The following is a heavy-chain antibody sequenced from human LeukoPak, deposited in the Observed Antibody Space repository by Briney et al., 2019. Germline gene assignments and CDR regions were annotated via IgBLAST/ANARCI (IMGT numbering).Heavy chain of an antibody. V-gene: IGHV4-34*01. CDR2: INHSGST. J-gene: IGHJ1*01. D-gene: IGHD6-13*01. CDR3: ARAPRQQLKYFQH. Sequence: SETLSLTCAVYGEPFSGYYWSWIRQPPGKGLEWIGEINHSGSTNYNPSLKSRVTISVDTSKNQFSLKLSSVTAADTAVYYCARAPRQQLKYFQHWGQGTLVTVSS. CDR1: GEPFSGYY.